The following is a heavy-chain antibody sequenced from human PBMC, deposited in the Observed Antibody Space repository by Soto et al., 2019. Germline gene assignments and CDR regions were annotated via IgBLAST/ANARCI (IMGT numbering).Heavy chain of an antibody. Sequence: GASVKVSCKASGVTFNRQEMRWVRQAPGQGLEWMGGIIPMLGTPHCAEKFQDRVTITADESTGTAYLELSSLTSEDTAVYYCVTSEGRDGYSFDYWGPGTLVTVSS. CDR2: IIPMLGTP. J-gene: IGHJ4*02. CDR3: VTSEGRDGYSFDY. V-gene: IGHV1-69*13. D-gene: IGHD5-12*01. CDR1: GVTFNRQE.